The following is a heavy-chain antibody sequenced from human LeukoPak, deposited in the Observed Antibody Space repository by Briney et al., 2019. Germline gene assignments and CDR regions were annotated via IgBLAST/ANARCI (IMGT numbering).Heavy chain of an antibody. D-gene: IGHD2-15*01. J-gene: IGHJ3*02. V-gene: IGHV4-34*09. CDR1: GGSFSGYY. CDR3: ARVTSVVDDAFDI. Sequence: PSETLSLTCAVYGGSFSGYYWSWIRQPPGKGLEWIGYIYYSGSTYYNPSLKSRVTISVDTSKNQFSLKLSSVTAADTAVYYCARVTSVVDDAFDIWGQGTMVTVSS. CDR2: IYYSGST.